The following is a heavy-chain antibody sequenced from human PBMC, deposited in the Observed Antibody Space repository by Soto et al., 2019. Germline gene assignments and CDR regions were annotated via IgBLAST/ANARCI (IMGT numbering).Heavy chain of an antibody. D-gene: IGHD2-15*01. CDR2: ISPGSRYP. J-gene: IGHJ5*02. Sequence: GSLILSCTVSGFTFGDSYMSWIRQAPGKGLEWLSYISPGSRYPAYADSVKGRFTISRDNAKRSLYLQMMSLAAEDTAIYYCVRGGGGGLFDPWGQGTMVTV. V-gene: IGHV3-11*06. CDR3: VRGGGGGLFDP. CDR1: GFTFGDSY.